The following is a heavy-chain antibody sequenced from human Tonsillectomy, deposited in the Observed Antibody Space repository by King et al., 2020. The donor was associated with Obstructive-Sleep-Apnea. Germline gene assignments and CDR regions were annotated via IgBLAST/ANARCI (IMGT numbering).Heavy chain of an antibody. V-gene: IGHV5-51*01. Sequence: QLVQSGAEVKKPGESLKISCKVSGYSFTTYWIGWVRQMPGKGLEWVGIIYPGDSDTRYSPSFQGQVTISPDKSISTAYRQRSSLKASDNAIYYCARRKWAWFFDIWGRGTLVTVSS. CDR3: ARRKWAWFFDI. CDR2: IYPGDSDT. D-gene: IGHD2-8*01. CDR1: GYSFTTYW. J-gene: IGHJ2*01.